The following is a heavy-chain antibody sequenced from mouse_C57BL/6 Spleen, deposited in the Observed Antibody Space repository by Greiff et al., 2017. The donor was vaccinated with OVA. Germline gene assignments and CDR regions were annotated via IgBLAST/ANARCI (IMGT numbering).Heavy chain of an antibody. CDR3: TVGYYGSGDY. J-gene: IGHJ4*01. CDR1: GFTFSNYW. D-gene: IGHD1-1*01. V-gene: IGHV6-3*01. CDR2: IRLKSDNYAT. Sequence: EVQLQESGGGLVQPGGSMKLSCVASGFTFSNYWMNWVRQSPEKGLEWVAQIRLKSDNYATHYAESVKGRFTISRDDSKSSVYLQMNNLRAEDTGIYYCTVGYYGSGDYWGQGTSVTVSS.